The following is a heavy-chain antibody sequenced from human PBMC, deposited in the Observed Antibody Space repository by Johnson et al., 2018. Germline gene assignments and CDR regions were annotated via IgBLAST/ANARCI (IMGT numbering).Heavy chain of an antibody. D-gene: IGHD1-26*01. CDR1: GFTFSSYS. J-gene: IGHJ1*01. CDR2: ISSSSSTI. CDR3: ARAIVGKGYFQH. V-gene: IGHV3-48*02. Sequence: VQLVESGGGLVQPGGSLRLSCAASGFTFSSYSMNWVRQAPGKGLEWVSYISSSSSTIYYADSVKGRFTISRDNAKNSLYLQMNSLRDEDTDVYYCARAIVGKGYFQHWGQGTLVTVSS.